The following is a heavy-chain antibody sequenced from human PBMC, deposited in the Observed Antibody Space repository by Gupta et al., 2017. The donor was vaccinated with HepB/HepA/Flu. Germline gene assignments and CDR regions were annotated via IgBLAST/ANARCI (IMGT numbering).Heavy chain of an antibody. CDR3: ARATSWYGGWFDP. D-gene: IGHD6-13*01. CDR1: GFTFSNYW. Sequence: EVQLVESGGGLVQPGVSLRLSCAASGFTFSNYWMNWVRQAPGKGLVWVSRINSDGSSTNYADSVKGRFTISRDNAKNILYLQMNSLRAEDTAVYYCARATSWYGGWFDPWGQGTLVTVSS. V-gene: IGHV3-74*01. J-gene: IGHJ5*02. CDR2: INSDGSST.